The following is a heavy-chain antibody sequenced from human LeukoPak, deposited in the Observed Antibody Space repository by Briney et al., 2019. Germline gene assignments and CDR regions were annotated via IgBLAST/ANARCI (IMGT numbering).Heavy chain of an antibody. CDR1: GASISPYY. Sequence: SQTLSLTCTVSGASISPYYWSWIRQPPGKGLEWIGYIYYSGSTNHNPSLKSRVTMSVDTSKNQFSLKLTSVTAADTAVYYCARLYGSGGYYIELDCWGQGALVTVSS. CDR2: IYYSGST. D-gene: IGHD3-10*01. V-gene: IGHV4-59*01. J-gene: IGHJ4*02. CDR3: ARLYGSGGYYIELDC.